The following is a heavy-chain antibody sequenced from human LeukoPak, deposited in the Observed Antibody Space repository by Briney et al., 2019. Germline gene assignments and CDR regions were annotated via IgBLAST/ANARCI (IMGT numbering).Heavy chain of an antibody. D-gene: IGHD2-2*02. CDR2: INPNSGGT. V-gene: IGHV1-2*02. CDR1: GYTFTGYY. J-gene: IGHJ6*02. CDR3: ARGPTYCSSTSCYTLSHFSHYYGMDV. Sequence: ASVKVSCKASGYTFTGYYMHWVRQAPGQGLEWMGWINPNSGGTNYAQKFQGRVTMTRDTSISTAYMELSRLRSDDTAVYYCARGPTYCSSTSCYTLSHFSHYYGMDVWGQGTTVTVSS.